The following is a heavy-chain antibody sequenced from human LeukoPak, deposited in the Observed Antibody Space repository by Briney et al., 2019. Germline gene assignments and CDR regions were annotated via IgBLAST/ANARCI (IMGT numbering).Heavy chain of an antibody. CDR2: IYYSGST. V-gene: IGHV4-30-4*01. J-gene: IGHJ3*02. CDR3: ARAAAAAITHAFDI. CDR1: GGSISSGDYY. D-gene: IGHD3-10*01. Sequence: SETLSVTCTVSGGSISSGDYYWSWIRQPPGKGLEWIGYIYYSGSTYYNPSLKSRVTISVDTSKNQFSLKLSSVTAADTAVYYCARAAAAAITHAFDIWGQGTMVTVSS.